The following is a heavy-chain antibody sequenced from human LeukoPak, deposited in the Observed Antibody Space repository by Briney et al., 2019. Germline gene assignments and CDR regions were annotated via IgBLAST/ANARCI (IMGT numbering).Heavy chain of an antibody. CDR1: GFPFSSHS. J-gene: IGHJ4*02. Sequence: GESLRLSCAVSGFPFSSHSMKWGRQPPGKGLEWVSSIRSSSRYIYNADSVKGQYTICRVNAKNSLYLQMNSLRAEGTAVYYCARGYSGSYVNPFDYWGQGTLVTVSS. CDR3: ARGYSGSYVNPFDY. D-gene: IGHD1-26*01. CDR2: IRSSSRYI. V-gene: IGHV3-21*01.